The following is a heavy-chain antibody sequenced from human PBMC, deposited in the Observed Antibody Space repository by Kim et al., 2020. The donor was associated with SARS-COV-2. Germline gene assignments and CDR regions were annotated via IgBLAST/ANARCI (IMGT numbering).Heavy chain of an antibody. D-gene: IGHD6-13*01. CDR1: GGSFSGYY. Sequence: SETLSLTCAVYGGSFSGYYWSWIRQPPGKGLEWIGEINHSGSTNYNPSLKGRVTISVDTSKNQFSLKLSSVTAADTAVYYCARGEGAAARRRNGYFDLWGRGTLVTVSS. V-gene: IGHV4-34*01. CDR2: INHSGST. J-gene: IGHJ2*01. CDR3: ARGEGAAARRRNGYFDL.